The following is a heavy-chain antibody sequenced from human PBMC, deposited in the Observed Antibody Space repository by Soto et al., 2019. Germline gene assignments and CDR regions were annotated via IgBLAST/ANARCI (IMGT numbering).Heavy chain of an antibody. Sequence: EVHLVESGGALVQPGGSLRLSCAASGFTFSDYWMTWVRQTPGKGLEGVANMNPDGSEKYYLDSVKGRFTISRDNAKNSLYLQMNNVRGEDTAVYYCTRDLNHDCGPWGQGTQVIVSS. J-gene: IGHJ5*02. CDR3: TRDLNHDCGP. D-gene: IGHD2-21*01. CDR1: GFTFSDYW. V-gene: IGHV3-7*04. CDR2: MNPDGSEK.